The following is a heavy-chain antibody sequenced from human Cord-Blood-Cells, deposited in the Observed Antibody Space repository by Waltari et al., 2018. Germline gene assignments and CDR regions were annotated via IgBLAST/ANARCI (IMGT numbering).Heavy chain of an antibody. D-gene: IGHD5-18*01. CDR1: GYRFTSHW. CDR3: ARLQLYWYFDL. J-gene: IGHJ2*01. Sequence: EVQLVQSGAEVKTPGESLKISCKGSGYRFTSHWYGWVRQMPGKGLEWMGIIHPGDSDTRYSPSFQGQVTISADKSISTAYLQWSSLKASDTAMYYCARLQLYWYFDLWGRGTLVTVSS. CDR2: IHPGDSDT. V-gene: IGHV5-51*01.